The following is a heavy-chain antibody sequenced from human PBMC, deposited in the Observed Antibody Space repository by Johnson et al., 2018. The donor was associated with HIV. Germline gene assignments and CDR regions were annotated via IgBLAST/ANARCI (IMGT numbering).Heavy chain of an antibody. CDR1: GFTFSSYG. D-gene: IGHD3-16*01. CDR2: IRYDGTNN. Sequence: QVQLVESGGGVVQRGGSLRLSCVASGFTFSSYGMHWVRQAPGKGTERVAFIRYDGTNNYYGDSVKGRFTISRDNSKNTLYLQMNSLRVEDTAVYYCARDGSLGGGLHDAFDIWGPGTMVTVSS. V-gene: IGHV3-30*02. J-gene: IGHJ3*02. CDR3: ARDGSLGGGLHDAFDI.